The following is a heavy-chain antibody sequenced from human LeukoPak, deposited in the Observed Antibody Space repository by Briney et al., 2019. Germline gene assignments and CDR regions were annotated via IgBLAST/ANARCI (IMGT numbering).Heavy chain of an antibody. CDR1: GGSISSSSYY. CDR3: AGGRVGGYFQH. CDR2: VYYGGST. V-gene: IGHV4-39*01. D-gene: IGHD2-15*01. J-gene: IGHJ1*01. Sequence: SSETLSLTCTVSGGSISSSSYYWGWIRQPPGKGLEWIGNVYYGGSTYYKPSLKSRVTISVDTSKNQFSLKLSSVTAAATAVYYCAGGRVGGYFQHWGQGTLVTVSS.